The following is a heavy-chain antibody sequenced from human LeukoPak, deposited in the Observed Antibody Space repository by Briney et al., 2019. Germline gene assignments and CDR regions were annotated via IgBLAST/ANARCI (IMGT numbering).Heavy chain of an antibody. CDR1: GGSISSYY. D-gene: IGHD3-22*01. V-gene: IGHV4-4*07. CDR3: ARYSYNYYDSSGYYDDAFDI. Sequence: PSETLSLTCIVSGGSISSYYWTWIRQPAGKGLEWIGRIYSSGSTNYNPSLKSRVTMSVDTSKNQFSLKLSSATAADTAVYYCARYSYNYYDSSGYYDDAFDIWGQGTMVTVSS. J-gene: IGHJ3*02. CDR2: IYSSGST.